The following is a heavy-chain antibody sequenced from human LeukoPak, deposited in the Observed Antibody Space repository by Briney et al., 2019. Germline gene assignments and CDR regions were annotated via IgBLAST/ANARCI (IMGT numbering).Heavy chain of an antibody. D-gene: IGHD3-22*01. V-gene: IGHV1-8*01. Sequence: VASVKLSCKASGYTFTSYDINWVRQATGQGLEWMGWMNPNSGNTGYAQKFQGRVTMTRNTSISTAYMELSSLRSEDTAVYYCARGSTYYYDSSGYYYGYWGQGTLVTVSS. J-gene: IGHJ4*02. CDR1: GYTFTSYD. CDR2: MNPNSGNT. CDR3: ARGSTYYYDSSGYYYGY.